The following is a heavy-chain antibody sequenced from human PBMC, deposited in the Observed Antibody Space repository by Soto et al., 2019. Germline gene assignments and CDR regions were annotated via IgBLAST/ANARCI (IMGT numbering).Heavy chain of an antibody. Sequence: GGSLRLSCAASGFTFSNAWMSWVRQAPGKGLEWVGRIKSKTDGGTTDYAAPVKGRFTISRDDSKNTLYLQMNSLKTEDTAVYYCTTDLGRSIEAAGQKYCYYYGMDVWGQGTTVTVSS. CDR3: TTDLGRSIEAAGQKYCYYYGMDV. J-gene: IGHJ6*02. CDR1: GFTFSNAW. D-gene: IGHD6-13*01. CDR2: IKSKTDGGTT. V-gene: IGHV3-15*01.